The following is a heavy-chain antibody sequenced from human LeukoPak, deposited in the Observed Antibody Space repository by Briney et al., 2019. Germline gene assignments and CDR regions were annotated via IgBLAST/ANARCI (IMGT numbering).Heavy chain of an antibody. Sequence: PGGSLRLSCAASGFTFSSSAMSWVRQAPGKGLEWVSNISGSGSGGSTYYADSVKGRFTISRDNSKNTLYLQMNSLRAEDTAVYYCARFRWEHFDYWGQGTLVTVSS. CDR1: GFTFSSSA. D-gene: IGHD1-26*01. CDR3: ARFRWEHFDY. J-gene: IGHJ4*02. V-gene: IGHV3-23*01. CDR2: ISGSGSGGST.